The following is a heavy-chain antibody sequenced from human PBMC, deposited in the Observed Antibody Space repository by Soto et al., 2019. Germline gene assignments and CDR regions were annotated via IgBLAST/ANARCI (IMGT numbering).Heavy chain of an antibody. CDR3: ATHSGAYYYYYYGMDV. Sequence: QVQLVESGGGVVQPGRSLRLSCAASGFTFSSYAMHWVRQAPGKGLEWVAVISYDGSNKYYADSVKGRFTISRDNSKNPLYLQMNSLRAEDTAVYYCATHSGAYYYYYYGMDVWGQGTTVTVSS. J-gene: IGHJ6*02. CDR1: GFTFSSYA. CDR2: ISYDGSNK. D-gene: IGHD6-25*01. V-gene: IGHV3-30-3*01.